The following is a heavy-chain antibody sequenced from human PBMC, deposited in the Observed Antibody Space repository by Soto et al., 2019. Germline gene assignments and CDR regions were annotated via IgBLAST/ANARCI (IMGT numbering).Heavy chain of an antibody. J-gene: IGHJ4*02. CDR3: ARETPSGSYMYYFEY. V-gene: IGHV4-4*07. Sequence: PSETLSLTCTVSGGSISSYYWTWVRQSAGKGLEWIGRIYSSGTTNYNPSLKSRVTMSVDTSKNQFSLHLSSVTAADTAVYYCARETPSGSYMYYFEYWGKGNIVIISS. D-gene: IGHD3-10*01. CDR1: GGSISSYY. CDR2: IYSSGTT.